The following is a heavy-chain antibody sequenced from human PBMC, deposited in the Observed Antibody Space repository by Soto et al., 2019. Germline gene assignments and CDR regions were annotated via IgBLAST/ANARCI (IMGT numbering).Heavy chain of an antibody. J-gene: IGHJ4*02. CDR2: TYYRSKGYN. Sequence: SQTLSLTCAISGDSVSSNSAAWNWIRQSPSRGLELLGRTYYRSKGYNDYAVSVKSRITINPDTSKNQFSLQLNSVTPEDTAVYYCASDGYGYYDSSGYYLFDYWGQGTLVTVSS. CDR1: GDSVSSNSAA. V-gene: IGHV6-1*01. D-gene: IGHD3-22*01. CDR3: ASDGYGYYDSSGYYLFDY.